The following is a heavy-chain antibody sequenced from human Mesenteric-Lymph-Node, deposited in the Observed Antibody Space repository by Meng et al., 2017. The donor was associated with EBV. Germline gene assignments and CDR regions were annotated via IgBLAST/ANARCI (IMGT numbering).Heavy chain of an antibody. CDR3: ARSFAAAAKFDY. Sequence: QVKLGHSGGEVKKAGAPVKVPCKASGYTFTTHGISWVRQAPGQGLEWMGWISPYNDNTNSAQKFQGRVTMTIDTSTRTAYLELRSLRADDTAMYYCARSFAAAAKFDYWGQGTLVTVSS. CDR1: GYTFTTHG. D-gene: IGHD6-13*01. J-gene: IGHJ4*02. CDR2: ISPYNDNT. V-gene: IGHV1-18*01.